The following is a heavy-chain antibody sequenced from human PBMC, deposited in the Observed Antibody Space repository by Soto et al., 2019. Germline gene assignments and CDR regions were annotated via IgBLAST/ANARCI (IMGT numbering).Heavy chain of an antibody. CDR3: ARAAAAYCTSGTCSHYFAY. CDR1: FSSIGSGYY. V-gene: IGHV4-38-2*01. Sequence: PSETLSLTCAVSFSSIGSGYYVGWIRQPPGKGLEGIATIYHSGSTYYNPSLKSRVTISVEKSTNQFSLRLRSVTAADTAVYYCARAAAAYCTSGTCSHYFAYWGQGTLVTVSS. D-gene: IGHD2-15*01. J-gene: IGHJ4*02. CDR2: IYHSGST.